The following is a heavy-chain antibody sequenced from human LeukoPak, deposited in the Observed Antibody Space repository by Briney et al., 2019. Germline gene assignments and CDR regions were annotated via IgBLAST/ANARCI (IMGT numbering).Heavy chain of an antibody. CDR2: ISAYNGNT. CDR3: ARDRRRTTSIAAAGTGAY. J-gene: IGHJ4*02. Sequence: ASVNVSCKASGYTFTSYGISWVRQAPGQGLEWMGWISAYNGNTNYAQKLQGRVTMTTDTSTSTAYMELRSLRSDDTAVYYCARDRRRTTSIAAAGTGAYWGQGTLVTVSS. CDR1: GYTFTSYG. V-gene: IGHV1-18*01. D-gene: IGHD6-13*01.